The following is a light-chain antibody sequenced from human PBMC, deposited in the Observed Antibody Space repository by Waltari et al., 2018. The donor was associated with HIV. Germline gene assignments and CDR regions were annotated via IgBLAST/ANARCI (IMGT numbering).Light chain of an antibody. V-gene: IGLV2-8*01. J-gene: IGLJ2*01. CDR3: SSYAGSNIV. CDR1: SSHVGGDNY. CDR2: EVS. Sequence: QSALTQPPSASGSPGQSVTISSPGTSSHVGGDNYVSWYHQHPGKAPNLMIYEVSKRPSGVPDRVSGPKSGNTASLTVSGLQAEDEADYYCSSYAGSNIVFGGGTKLTVL.